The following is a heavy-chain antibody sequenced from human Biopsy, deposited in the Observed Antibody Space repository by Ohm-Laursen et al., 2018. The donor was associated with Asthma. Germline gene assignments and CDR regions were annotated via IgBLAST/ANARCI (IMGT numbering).Heavy chain of an antibody. CDR3: ARTYYDFLTGQVNDAFAL. J-gene: IGHJ3*01. D-gene: IGHD3-9*01. CDR1: GYTFIHFA. V-gene: IGHV1-3*01. CDR2: INAGDGNT. Sequence: ASVKVSCKTSGYTFIHFAIHWVRQAPGQRLEWMGWINAGDGNTKYSQKFQGRVTITRDTSASTAYMDLRNLRSEDTAMYYCARTYYDFLTGQVNDAFALWGQGTMVTVSS.